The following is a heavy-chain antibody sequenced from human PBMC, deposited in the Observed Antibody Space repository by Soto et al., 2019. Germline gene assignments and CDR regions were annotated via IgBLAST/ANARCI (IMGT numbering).Heavy chain of an antibody. D-gene: IGHD6-19*01. CDR1: GFTFSSYS. J-gene: IGHJ4*02. CDR3: ARVYSSGWYTADFDY. Sequence: GGSLRLSCAASGFTFSSYSMNWVRQAPGKGLEWVSSISSSSSYIYYADSVKGRFTMSRDNAKNSLYLQMNSLRAEDTAVYYCARVYSSGWYTADFDYWGQGTLVTVSS. V-gene: IGHV3-21*01. CDR2: ISSSSSYI.